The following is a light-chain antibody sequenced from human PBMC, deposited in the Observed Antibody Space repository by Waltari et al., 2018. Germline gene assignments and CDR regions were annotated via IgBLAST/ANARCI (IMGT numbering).Light chain of an antibody. J-gene: IGKJ4*01. Sequence: DIQMTQSPSSLSASVGDRVTITCRASQAISNYLAWYQQKPGKVPKLLIYAASILQSGVPSRFSATGSGTGFSLTISSLQPEDVATYYCQKYNSAPLTFGGGTKVEIK. CDR2: AAS. V-gene: IGKV1-27*01. CDR1: QAISNY. CDR3: QKYNSAPLT.